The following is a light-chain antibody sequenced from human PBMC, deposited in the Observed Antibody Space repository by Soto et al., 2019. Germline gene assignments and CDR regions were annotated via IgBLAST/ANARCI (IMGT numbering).Light chain of an antibody. V-gene: IGKV3-11*01. Sequence: EVVLTQSPVTLSLSPGDRATLSCRASQSVSIDFAWYQQKPGQAPRLLIYDASNRATGIPARFSGSGSGTDFTLTISSLEPEDFAVYYCQHRHNFGPGTKVDIK. CDR2: DAS. J-gene: IGKJ3*01. CDR3: QHRHN. CDR1: QSVSID.